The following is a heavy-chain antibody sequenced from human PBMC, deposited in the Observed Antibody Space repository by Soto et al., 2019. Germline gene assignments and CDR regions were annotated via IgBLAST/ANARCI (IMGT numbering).Heavy chain of an antibody. J-gene: IGHJ4*02. CDR1: GGSFSDFY. CDR3: GPRGAVADPRGY. CDR2: INHSGST. D-gene: IGHD6-19*01. Sequence: QVQLQQWGAGLLKPSETLSLTCAVYGGSFSDFYWTWIRQLPGKGLEWIGEINHSGSTNYNPSLKSRVAIAVXXSKNQFSLNLRSVTAADTAVYYCGPRGAVADPRGYWGQGTLVTVSS. V-gene: IGHV4-34*01.